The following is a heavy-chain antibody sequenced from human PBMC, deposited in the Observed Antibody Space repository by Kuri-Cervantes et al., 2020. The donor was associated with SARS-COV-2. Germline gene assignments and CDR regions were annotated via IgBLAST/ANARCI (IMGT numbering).Heavy chain of an antibody. V-gene: IGHV4-38-2*01. Sequence: GSLRLSCAVSGYSISSGYYWGWIRQPPGKGLEWIGSIYHSGSTYYNPSLKSRVTISVDTSKNQFSLKLSSVTAADTAVYYCARLGFNWYYGPSFDYWGQGTLVTVSS. CDR1: GYSISSGYY. J-gene: IGHJ4*02. D-gene: IGHD1-7*01. CDR2: IYHSGST. CDR3: ARLGFNWYYGPSFDY.